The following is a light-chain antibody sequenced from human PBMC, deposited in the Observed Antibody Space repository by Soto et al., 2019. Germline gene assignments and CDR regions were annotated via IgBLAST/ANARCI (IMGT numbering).Light chain of an antibody. J-gene: IGLJ1*01. CDR2: EGS. CDR1: SSDVGGYNY. CDR3: CSYAGNPYV. V-gene: IGLV2-11*01. Sequence: QSVLTQPRSVSGSPGQSVTISCTGTSSDVGGYNYVSWYQQHPGKAPKLMIYEGSKRPSGVSDRFSGSKSGITASLTISGLQAEDEADYYCCSYAGNPYVFGTGTKVTVL.